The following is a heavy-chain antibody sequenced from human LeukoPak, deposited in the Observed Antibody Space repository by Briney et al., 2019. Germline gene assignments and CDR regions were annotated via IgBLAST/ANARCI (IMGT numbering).Heavy chain of an antibody. J-gene: IGHJ3*01. CDR2: IAGNGNT. Sequence: GGSLRLSCAASGFTFSNYALTWVHQASGTGLEWVSIIAGNGNTYYADSVKGRFTISRDDSKSTLYLQMNSLRPGDTAVYYCAKCARSGGACYDAFDLWGQGTMVTVSS. CDR1: GFTFSNYA. D-gene: IGHD2-15*01. CDR3: AKCARSGGACYDAFDL. V-gene: IGHV3-23*01.